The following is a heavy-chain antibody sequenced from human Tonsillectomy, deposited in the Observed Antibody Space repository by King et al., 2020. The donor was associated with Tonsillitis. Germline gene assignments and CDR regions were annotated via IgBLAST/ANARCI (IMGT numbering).Heavy chain of an antibody. CDR3: ARGSAAXAGGFDI. CDR1: GGSFSGXY. Sequence: VQLQQWGAGLLKPSETLSLTCAVYGGSFSGXYWSWIRQPPGKGLEWIGEINHSGSTNYNPSLKSRVTISVDTSKNQFSLKLSSVTAADTAVYYCARGSAAXAGGFDIWGXGTMVTVS. J-gene: IGHJ3*02. D-gene: IGHD6-13*01. V-gene: IGHV4-34*01. CDR2: INHSGST.